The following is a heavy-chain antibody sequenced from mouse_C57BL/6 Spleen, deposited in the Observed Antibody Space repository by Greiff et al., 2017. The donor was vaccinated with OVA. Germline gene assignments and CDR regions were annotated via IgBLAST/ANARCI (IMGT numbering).Heavy chain of an antibody. CDR3: AMRAVVATSYFDY. J-gene: IGHJ2*01. CDR2: ISSGSSTI. Sequence: EVQVVESGGGLVKPGGSLKLSCAASGFTFSDYGMHWVRQAPEKGLEWVAYISSGSSTIYYADTVKGRFTISRDNAKNTLFLQMTSLRSEDTAMYYCAMRAVVATSYFDYWGQGTTLTVSS. D-gene: IGHD1-1*01. V-gene: IGHV5-17*01. CDR1: GFTFSDYG.